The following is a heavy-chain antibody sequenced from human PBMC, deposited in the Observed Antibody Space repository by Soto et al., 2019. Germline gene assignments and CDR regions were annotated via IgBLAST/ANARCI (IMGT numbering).Heavy chain of an antibody. V-gene: IGHV4-59*01. CDR3: ARGRGNFDF. CDR1: GGSLSFNY. J-gene: IGHJ4*02. CDR2: IFYSGNT. Sequence: QVHLEESGPGLVKPSETLSLTCSVSGGSLSFNYWSWIRQVPGKGLEWIGYIFYSGNTNYNPSLKSRVTISVDTSKNPFSLNLSSLTAADTAVYYCARGRGNFDFWGQGTLVTVSS. D-gene: IGHD3-10*01.